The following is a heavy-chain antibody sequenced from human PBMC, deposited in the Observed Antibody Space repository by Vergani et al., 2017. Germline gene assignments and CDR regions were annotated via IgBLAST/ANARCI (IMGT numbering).Heavy chain of an antibody. V-gene: IGHV1-69*01. CDR2: IIPIFGTA. CDR3: AREGFVGYCSGGSCYARSSYYYYCMDV. D-gene: IGHD2-15*01. Sequence: QVQLVQSGAEVKKPGSSVKVSCKASGGTFSSYAISWVRQAPGQGLEWMGGIIPIFGTANYAQKFQGRVTITADESTSTAYMELSSLGSEDTAVYYCAREGFVGYCSGGSCYARSSYYYYCMDVWGKGTTVTVSS. J-gene: IGHJ6*03. CDR1: GGTFSSYA.